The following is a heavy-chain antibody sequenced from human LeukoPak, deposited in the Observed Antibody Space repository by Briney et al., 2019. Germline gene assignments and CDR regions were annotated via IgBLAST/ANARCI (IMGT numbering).Heavy chain of an antibody. Sequence: GGSLRLSCAASGFTFSSYSMNWVRQAPGKGLEWVSSISSSSSYIYYADSVKGRFTISRDNAKNSLYLQMNSLRAEDTAVYYCARALAYCGGDCYAADAFDIWGQGTMVTVSS. CDR2: ISSSSSYI. V-gene: IGHV3-21*01. D-gene: IGHD2-21*02. J-gene: IGHJ3*02. CDR1: GFTFSSYS. CDR3: ARALAYCGGDCYAADAFDI.